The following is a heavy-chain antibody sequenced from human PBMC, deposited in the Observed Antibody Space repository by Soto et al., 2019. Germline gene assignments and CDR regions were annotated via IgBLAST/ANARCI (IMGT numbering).Heavy chain of an antibody. Sequence: QVQLQESGPGLVKPSGTLSLTCAVSGDSISNSRWWPWVRQPPGKGLEWIGDIFHSGDTNYNPSLKRRVFTSVEKSQNQFSLKVSSVTAADTAVYYCAYSTGWYRHDVWGQGTVVTVSS. J-gene: IGHJ3*01. CDR3: AYSTGWYRHDV. D-gene: IGHD6-19*01. CDR1: GDSISNSRW. CDR2: IFHSGDT. V-gene: IGHV4-4*02.